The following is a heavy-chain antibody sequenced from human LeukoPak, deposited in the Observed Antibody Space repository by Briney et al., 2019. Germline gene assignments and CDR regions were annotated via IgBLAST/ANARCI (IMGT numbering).Heavy chain of an antibody. J-gene: IGHJ4*02. CDR3: ARLAIWGGYYYFDY. CDR1: GGSISSGSYC. D-gene: IGHD1-26*01. CDR2: IYYTAST. Sequence: SQTLFLTCTVSGGSISSGSYCWSWIRQPAGKGLEWIGSIYYTASTYYNPSLNSRVTISVDTSKNQFSLKLSSMTAADTAVYYCARLAIWGGYYYFDYWGQGALVTVSS. V-gene: IGHV4-30-2*03.